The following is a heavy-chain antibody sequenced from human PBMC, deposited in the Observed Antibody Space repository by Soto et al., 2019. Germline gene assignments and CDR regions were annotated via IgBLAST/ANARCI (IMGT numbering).Heavy chain of an antibody. D-gene: IGHD2-15*01. J-gene: IGHJ6*02. V-gene: IGHV1-3*01. CDR2: INAGNGNT. CDR1: GYTFTSYA. CDR3: ARVREYCSGGSCYRLGWCGMNV. Sequence: QVQLVQSGAEVKKPGASVKVSCKASGYTFTSYAMHWVRQAPGQRLEWMGWINAGNGNTKYSQKFQGRVTITRDTPASAVYMELSSLRSEDTAVYYCARVREYCSGGSCYRLGWCGMNVWGQGTTVTVSS.